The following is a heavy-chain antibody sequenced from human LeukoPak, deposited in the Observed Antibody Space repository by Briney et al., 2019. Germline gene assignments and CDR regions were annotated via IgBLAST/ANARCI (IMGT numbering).Heavy chain of an antibody. J-gene: IGHJ6*02. D-gene: IGHD1-26*01. CDR3: AKAVGATRGYYYSGMDI. CDR1: GFTFSSYA. V-gene: IGHV3-23*01. CDR2: ISGGGGSA. Sequence: GGSLRLSCAASGFTFSSYAMTWVRQAPGKGLEWVSAISGGGGSAYYADSVKGRFTISRDSSMNTLYLQMNSLTAGDTAVYYCAKAVGATRGYYYSGMDIWGQGTTVTVSS.